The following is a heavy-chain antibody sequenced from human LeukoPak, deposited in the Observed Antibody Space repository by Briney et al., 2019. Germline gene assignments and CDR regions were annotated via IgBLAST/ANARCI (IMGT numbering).Heavy chain of an antibody. D-gene: IGHD6-13*01. Sequence: ASVKVSCKASGYTFTSYGISWVRQAPGQGLEWMGWISAYNGNTNYAQKLQGRVTMTTDTSTSTAYMELSSLRSEDTAVYYCARALIGAAYYGMDVWGQGTTVTVSS. J-gene: IGHJ6*02. CDR3: ARALIGAAYYGMDV. V-gene: IGHV1-18*01. CDR1: GYTFTSYG. CDR2: ISAYNGNT.